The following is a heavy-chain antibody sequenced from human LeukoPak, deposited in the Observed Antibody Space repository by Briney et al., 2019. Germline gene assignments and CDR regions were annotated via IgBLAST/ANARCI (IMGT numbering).Heavy chain of an antibody. CDR1: GFTFCSYA. V-gene: IGHV3-23*01. D-gene: IGHD5-18*01. CDR3: ARDALHTAHFDY. J-gene: IGHJ4*02. CDR2: ISGSGGST. Sequence: PGGSLRLSCTASGFTFCSYAMSWVRQAPGKGLQWVSTISGSGGSTYYEDPVKGRFTISRDNSKNTLYLQMNSLRDEDTAVYYCARDALHTAHFDYWGQGTLVTVSS.